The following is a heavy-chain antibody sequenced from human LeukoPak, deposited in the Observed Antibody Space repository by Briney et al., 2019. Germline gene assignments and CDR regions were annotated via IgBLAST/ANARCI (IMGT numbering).Heavy chain of an antibody. Sequence: GGSLRLSCAASEFTFSRYWMSWVRQAPGKGLEWVANIKQDGSTKYYLDSVKGRLTVSRDNAKNSVFLQINSLRAEDTAIYYCARIGYSSSPFDYWGQGTLVTVSS. CDR1: EFTFSRYW. CDR2: IKQDGSTK. V-gene: IGHV3-7*03. J-gene: IGHJ4*02. CDR3: ARIGYSSSPFDY. D-gene: IGHD6-6*01.